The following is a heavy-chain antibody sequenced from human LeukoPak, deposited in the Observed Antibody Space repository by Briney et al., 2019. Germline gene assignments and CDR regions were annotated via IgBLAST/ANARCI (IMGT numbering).Heavy chain of an antibody. J-gene: IGHJ5*01. D-gene: IGHD3-9*01. V-gene: IGHV4-39*07. CDR2: INHSGST. Sequence: PSETLSLTCTVSGGSISSSSYYWSWIRQPPGKGLEWIGEINHSGSTNYNPSLKSRVTISVDTSKNQFSLKLSSVTAADTAVYYCARGEYFDWFHYWGQGTLVTVSS. CDR3: ARGEYFDWFHY. CDR1: GGSISSSSYY.